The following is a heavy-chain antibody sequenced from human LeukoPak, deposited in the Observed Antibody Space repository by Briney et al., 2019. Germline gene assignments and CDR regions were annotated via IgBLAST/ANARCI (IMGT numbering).Heavy chain of an antibody. V-gene: IGHV3-30*02. CDR2: IRYDGSNK. Sequence: GGSLRLSCAASGFTFSSYGMHWVRQAPGKGLEWVAFIRYDGSNKYYADSVKGRFTISRDNSKNTLYLQMNSLRAEDTAVYYCAKDGLSITMVRGFFDYWGQGTLVTVSS. CDR3: AKDGLSITMVRGFFDY. D-gene: IGHD3-10*01. J-gene: IGHJ4*02. CDR1: GFTFSSYG.